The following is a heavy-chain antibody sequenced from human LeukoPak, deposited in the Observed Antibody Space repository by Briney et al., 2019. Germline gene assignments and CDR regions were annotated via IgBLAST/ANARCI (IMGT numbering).Heavy chain of an antibody. Sequence: SVKVSCKASRGTFSSYAISWVRQAPGQGLEWMGGIIPIFGTANYAQKFQGRVTITADESTSTAYMELSSLRSEDTAVYYCARDCSGGSCLDYWGQGTLVTVSS. D-gene: IGHD2-15*01. CDR2: IIPIFGTA. CDR1: RGTFSSYA. J-gene: IGHJ4*02. CDR3: ARDCSGGSCLDY. V-gene: IGHV1-69*13.